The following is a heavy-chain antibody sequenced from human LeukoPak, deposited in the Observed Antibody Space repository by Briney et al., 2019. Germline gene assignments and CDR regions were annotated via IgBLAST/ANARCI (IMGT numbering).Heavy chain of an antibody. CDR1: GFTVSSNY. J-gene: IGHJ4*02. CDR2: IYSGGST. Sequence: GGSLRLSCAASGFTVSSNYMSWVRQAPGKGLGWVSVIYSGGSTYYADSVKGRFTISRDNSKNTLYLQMNSLRAEDTAVYYCARAGPAAGIDYWGQGTLVTVSS. CDR3: ARAGPAAGIDY. V-gene: IGHV3-53*01. D-gene: IGHD6-13*01.